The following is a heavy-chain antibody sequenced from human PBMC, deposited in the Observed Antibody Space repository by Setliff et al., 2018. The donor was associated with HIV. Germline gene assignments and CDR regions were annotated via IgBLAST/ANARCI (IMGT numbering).Heavy chain of an antibody. J-gene: IGHJ4*02. Sequence: PGGSLRLSCAASGFTFSSYWMHWVRQAPGKGLVWVSRVNRDGSSTTYADSVKDRFTISRDNAKKSLYLQMNSLRAEDTAVYYCAREYCNSTSCYGYSGDYWGQGTLVTVSS. D-gene: IGHD2-2*01. CDR2: VNRDGSST. V-gene: IGHV3-74*01. CDR1: GFTFSSYW. CDR3: AREYCNSTSCYGYSGDY.